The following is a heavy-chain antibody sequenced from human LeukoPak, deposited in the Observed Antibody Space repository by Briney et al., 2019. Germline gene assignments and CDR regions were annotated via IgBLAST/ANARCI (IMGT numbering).Heavy chain of an antibody. CDR1: GFTFSSYA. CDR3: ARDYYYSVDY. Sequence: GGSLRLSCAASGFTFSSYAMSWVRQAPGKGREWVSAISGSGGSTYYADSVKGRFTISRDNAKSTIYLQMNSLRAEDTAVYYCARDYYYSVDYWGQGTLVTVSS. CDR2: ISGSGGST. D-gene: IGHD3-22*01. J-gene: IGHJ4*02. V-gene: IGHV3-23*01.